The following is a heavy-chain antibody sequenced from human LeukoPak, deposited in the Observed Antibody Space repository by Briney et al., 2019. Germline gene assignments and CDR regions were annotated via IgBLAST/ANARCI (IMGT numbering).Heavy chain of an antibody. Sequence: SETLSLTCTVSGGSISSHYWSWIRQPPGKGLEWIGYIYYSGSTNYNPSLKSRVTISVDTSKNQFSLKLSSLTAADTAVYYCARYYYDFWSGSLYYYYYYMDVWGKGTTVTVSS. D-gene: IGHD3-3*01. J-gene: IGHJ6*03. CDR2: IYYSGST. CDR1: GGSISSHY. V-gene: IGHV4-59*11. CDR3: ARYYYDFWSGSLYYYYYYMDV.